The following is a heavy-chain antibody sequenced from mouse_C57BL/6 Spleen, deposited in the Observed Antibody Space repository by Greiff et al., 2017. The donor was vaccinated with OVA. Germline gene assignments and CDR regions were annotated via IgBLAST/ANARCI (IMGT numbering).Heavy chain of an antibody. CDR2: IYPGDGDT. V-gene: IGHV1-82*01. CDR1: GYAFSSSW. D-gene: IGHD2-5*01. Sequence: VKLMESGPELVKPGASVKISCKASGYAFSSSWMNWVKQRPGKGLEWIGRIYPGDGDTNYNGKFKGKATLTADKSSSTAYMQLSSLTSEDSAVYFCARGDYSNYYAMDYWGQGTSVTVSS. CDR3: ARGDYSNYYAMDY. J-gene: IGHJ4*01.